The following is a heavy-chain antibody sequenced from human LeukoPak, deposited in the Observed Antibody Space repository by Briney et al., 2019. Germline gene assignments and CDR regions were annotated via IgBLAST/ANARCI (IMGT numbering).Heavy chain of an antibody. V-gene: IGHV3-30*02. CDR2: IRYDGSNK. Sequence: GGSLRLSCAASGFTFSSYGMHWVRQAPGKGLEWVAFIRYDGSNKYYADSVKGRFTISRDSSKNTLYLQMNSLRAEDTAVYYCAKDRSHTISFYYFDYWGQGTLVTVSS. CDR3: AKDRSHTISFYYFDY. D-gene: IGHD3-3*01. J-gene: IGHJ4*02. CDR1: GFTFSSYG.